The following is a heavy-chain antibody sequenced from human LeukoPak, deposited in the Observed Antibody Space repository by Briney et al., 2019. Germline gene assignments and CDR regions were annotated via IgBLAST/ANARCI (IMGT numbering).Heavy chain of an antibody. V-gene: IGHV3-7*01. CDR3: ARYVWYTSMLTGSFDI. CDR2: IKGDGSEK. J-gene: IGHJ3*02. D-gene: IGHD5-18*01. Sequence: PGGSLRLSCEASGFTFSNYWMTWVRQGPGKGLEWVANIKGDGSEKNYVDSVKGRFTISRDNAKNSLYLQMTSLRAEDTAVYYCARYVWYTSMLTGSFDIWGQGTMVTVSS. CDR1: GFTFSNYW.